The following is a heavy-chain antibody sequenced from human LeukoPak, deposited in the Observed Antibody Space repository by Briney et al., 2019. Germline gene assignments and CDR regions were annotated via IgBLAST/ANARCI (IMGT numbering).Heavy chain of an antibody. V-gene: IGHV3-15*01. D-gene: IGHD3-10*01. CDR1: GFTFSNAW. CDR2: IKSKTDGGTT. Sequence: GGSLRLSCAVSGFTFSNAWMSWVRQAPGKGLEWVGRIKSKTDGGTTGYAAPVKGRFTISREDSKNTLYLQMNSLKTEDTAVYYCTTVPLWFGELLLERYFDYWGQGTLVTVSS. CDR3: TTVPLWFGELLLERYFDY. J-gene: IGHJ4*02.